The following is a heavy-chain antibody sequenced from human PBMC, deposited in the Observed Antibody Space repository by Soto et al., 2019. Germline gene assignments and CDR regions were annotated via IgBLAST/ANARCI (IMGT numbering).Heavy chain of an antibody. V-gene: IGHV1-69*13. CDR3: ARSPPMTTVTITWFDP. Sequence: SVKVSCKASGGTFSSYAISWVRQAPGQGLEWMGGIVPIFGTANYAQKFQGRVTITADESTSTAYIELSSLRSEDTAVYYCARSPPMTTVTITWFDPWGQGTLVTVSS. J-gene: IGHJ5*02. CDR1: GGTFSSYA. CDR2: IVPIFGTA. D-gene: IGHD4-17*01.